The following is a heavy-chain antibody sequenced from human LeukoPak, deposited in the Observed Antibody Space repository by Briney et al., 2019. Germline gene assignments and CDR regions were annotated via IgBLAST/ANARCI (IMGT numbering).Heavy chain of an antibody. D-gene: IGHD3-22*01. CDR2: INPNSGGT. CDR1: GYTFTSYA. Sequence: APVKVSCKASGYTFTSYAMNWVRQAPGQGLEWMGWINPNSGGTNYAQKFQGRVTMTRDTSVSTAYMELSRLRSDDTAVYYCARDGEDSSGYSQWFDPWGQGTLVTVSS. V-gene: IGHV1-2*02. CDR3: ARDGEDSSGYSQWFDP. J-gene: IGHJ5*02.